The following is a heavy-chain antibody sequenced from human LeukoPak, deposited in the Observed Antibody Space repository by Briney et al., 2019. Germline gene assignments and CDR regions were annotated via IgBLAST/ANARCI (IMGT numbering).Heavy chain of an antibody. D-gene: IGHD1-14*01. J-gene: IGHJ4*02. CDR3: ARVRQNRFDY. Sequence: PSETLSLTCTVSGGSISSYYWSWIRQPPGKGLEWIGYIYYSGSTNYNPSLKSRVTISVDTSKNQFSLKLSSVTAADTAVYYCARVRQNRFDYWGQGTLVTVSS. V-gene: IGHV4-59*12. CDR2: IYYSGST. CDR1: GGSISSYY.